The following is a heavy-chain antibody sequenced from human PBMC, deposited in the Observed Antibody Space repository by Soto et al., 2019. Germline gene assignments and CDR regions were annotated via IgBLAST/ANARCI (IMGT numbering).Heavy chain of an antibody. Sequence: VQLVQSGAEVKKPGSSVKISCPASGDPFNDRTFPWVRRAPGQGLAWVGWVIPLLDASNYAEKFQDRVTSTADKSTNTADMELSGLKSEDSAIYDGASGKTQRTQDRMGFYYDMDAWGKGTTVTVSS. CDR1: GDPFNDRT. CDR2: VIPLLDAS. V-gene: IGHV1-69*08. J-gene: IGHJ6*03. CDR3: ASGKTQRTQDRMGFYYDMDA. D-gene: IGHD1-26*01.